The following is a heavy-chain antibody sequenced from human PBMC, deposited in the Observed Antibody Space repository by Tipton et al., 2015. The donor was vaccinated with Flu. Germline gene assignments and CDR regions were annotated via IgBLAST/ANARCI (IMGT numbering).Heavy chain of an antibody. CDR1: GDSITRGYF. CDR2: INHSGTS. CDR3: ARHLSVSGSLYYFDY. Sequence: TLSLTCVVSGDSITRGYFWGWIRQPPGKGLEWIGSINHSGTSYYNPSLNSRVTMSVDTSKNQFSLKLRAVAAADTAVYYCARHLSVSGSLYYFDYWGQGTLVAVSA. V-gene: IGHV4-38-2*01. J-gene: IGHJ4*02. D-gene: IGHD1-26*01.